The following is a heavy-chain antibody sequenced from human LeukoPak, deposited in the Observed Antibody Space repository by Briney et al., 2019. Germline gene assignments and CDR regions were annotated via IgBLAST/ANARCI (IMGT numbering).Heavy chain of an antibody. CDR2: IGPTGTDR. V-gene: IGHV3-21*01. CDR3: ATETIGRHYDY. Sequence: GGSPRLSRAASRFTFSSCGFNWVRPAPGKGLERVSSIGPTGTDRYYAHTLRGRFTISRDNAKNSMYLQMDSLRDEDTAVYYCATETIGRHYDYWGQGTLLTVSS. D-gene: IGHD1-14*01. CDR1: RFTFSSCG. J-gene: IGHJ4*02.